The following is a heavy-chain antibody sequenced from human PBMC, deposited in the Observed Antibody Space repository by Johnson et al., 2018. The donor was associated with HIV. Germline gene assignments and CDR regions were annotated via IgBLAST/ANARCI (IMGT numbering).Heavy chain of an antibody. J-gene: IGHJ3*02. CDR3: ARDRGYLDAFDI. V-gene: IGHV3-30-3*01. D-gene: IGHD1-26*01. CDR1: GFTFSSYA. Sequence: QVQLVESGEGVVQPGRSLRLSCAASGFTFSSYAMHWVRQAPGKGLEWVAVISYDGSNKYYADYVKGRFTISRDNSKNTLYLQMNSLRAEDTTVFYCARDRGYLDAFDIWGQGTMVTVSS. CDR2: ISYDGSNK.